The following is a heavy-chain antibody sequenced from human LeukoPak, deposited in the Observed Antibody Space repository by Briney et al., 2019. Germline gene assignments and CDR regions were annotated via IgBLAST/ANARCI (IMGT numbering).Heavy chain of an antibody. J-gene: IGHJ4*02. V-gene: IGHV3-23*01. Sequence: GGSLRLSCTASGFTFSDHWMSWVRQAPGKGLEWVSGISGSGGNTYYADSVKGRFTISRDNSKNTLYLQMNSLRVEDTAVYYCAKRGAYCSGGSCNPYYFDYWGQGTLVTVSS. CDR2: ISGSGGNT. D-gene: IGHD2-15*01. CDR3: AKRGAYCSGGSCNPYYFDY. CDR1: GFTFSDHW.